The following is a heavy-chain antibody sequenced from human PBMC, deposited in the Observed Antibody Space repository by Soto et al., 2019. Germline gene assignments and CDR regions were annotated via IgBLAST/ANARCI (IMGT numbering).Heavy chain of an antibody. J-gene: IGHJ4*02. Sequence: SVKVSCKASGYTLTSYDINWVRQAPGQGLEWMGGIIPIFGTANYAQKFQGRVTITADESTSTAYMELSSLRSEDTAVYYCAREIAVAEEFDYWGQGTLVTVSS. V-gene: IGHV1-69*13. CDR2: IIPIFGTA. CDR1: GYTLTSYD. CDR3: AREIAVAEEFDY. D-gene: IGHD6-19*01.